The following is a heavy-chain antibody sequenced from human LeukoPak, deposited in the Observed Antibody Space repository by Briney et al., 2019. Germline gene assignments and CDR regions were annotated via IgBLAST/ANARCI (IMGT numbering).Heavy chain of an antibody. CDR1: GYTFTGYY. J-gene: IGHJ4*02. V-gene: IGHV1-2*02. CDR2: INPNSGGT. CDR3: AREWGQWLYYFDY. D-gene: IGHD6-19*01. Sequence: ASVNVSCKASGYTFTGYYMHWVRQAPGQGLEWMGWINPNSGGTNYAQKFQGRVTMTRDTSISTAYMELSRLRSDDTAVYYCAREWGQWLYYFDYWGQGTLVTVSS.